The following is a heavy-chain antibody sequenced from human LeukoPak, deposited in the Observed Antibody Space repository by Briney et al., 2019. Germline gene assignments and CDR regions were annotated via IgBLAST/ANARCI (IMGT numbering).Heavy chain of an antibody. J-gene: IGHJ4*02. CDR1: GFTFDDYA. Sequence: GRSLRLSCAASGFTFDDYAMHWVRQAPGKGLGWVSGISWNSGSIGYADSVKGRFTISRDNAKNSLYLQMNSLRAEDTALYYCAKDKGSGVDYWGQGTLVTVSS. D-gene: IGHD6-19*01. V-gene: IGHV3-9*01. CDR2: ISWNSGSI. CDR3: AKDKGSGVDY.